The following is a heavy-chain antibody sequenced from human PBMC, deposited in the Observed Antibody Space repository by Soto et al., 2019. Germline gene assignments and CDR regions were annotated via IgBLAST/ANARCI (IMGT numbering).Heavy chain of an antibody. CDR3: ARAHPFDP. V-gene: IGHV4-30-2*01. Sequence: PSETLSLTCAVSGGSISSGGYSWSWIRQPPGKGLEWIGYIYHSGSTYHNPSLKSRVTISVDRSKNQFSLKLSSVTAADTAVYYCARAHPFDPWGQGTLVTVSS. J-gene: IGHJ5*02. CDR1: GGSISSGGYS. CDR2: IYHSGST.